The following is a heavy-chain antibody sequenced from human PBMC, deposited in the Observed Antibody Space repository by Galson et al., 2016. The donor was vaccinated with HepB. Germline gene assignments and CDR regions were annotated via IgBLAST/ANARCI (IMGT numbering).Heavy chain of an antibody. V-gene: IGHV3-30-3*01. D-gene: IGHD4-17*01. CDR1: GFTFSSYA. CDR3: ARVDCGDFTSPFFDY. J-gene: IGHJ4*02. Sequence: SLRLSCAASGFTFSSYALHWVRQAPGKGLEWVAVISYDGTNKDYADSVKGRFTISRDTSRDTLYLQMNSLRPEDTAMYYCARVDCGDFTSPFFDYWGQGTLVTVSS. CDR2: ISYDGTNK.